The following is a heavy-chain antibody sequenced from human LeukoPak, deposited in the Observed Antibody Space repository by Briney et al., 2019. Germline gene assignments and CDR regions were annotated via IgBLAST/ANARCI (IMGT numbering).Heavy chain of an antibody. V-gene: IGHV3-23*01. D-gene: IGHD6-13*01. Sequence: GGSLRLSCAASGFTFSSYAMNWVRQAPGKGLEWVSVISGSGTSTDYADSVKGRFTISRDNAKNTLYLQMNSLRAEDTAVYYCAKSFGPVIAAAGTGADWGQGTLVTVSS. CDR1: GFTFSSYA. CDR2: ISGSGTST. J-gene: IGHJ4*02. CDR3: AKSFGPVIAAAGTGAD.